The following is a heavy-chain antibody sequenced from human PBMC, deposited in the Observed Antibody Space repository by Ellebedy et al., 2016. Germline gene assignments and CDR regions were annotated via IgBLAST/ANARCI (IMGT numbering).Heavy chain of an antibody. Sequence: GGSLRLSCAASGFTFSNAWMSWVRQAPGKGLEYVSAISSNGGSTYYADSVKGRFTISRDNSKNTLYLQMSSLRAEDTAVYYCARASRDIVVVPAARIHYYYYYGMDVWGQGTTVTVSS. J-gene: IGHJ6*02. D-gene: IGHD2-2*01. V-gene: IGHV3-64D*06. CDR1: GFTFSNAW. CDR3: ARASRDIVVVPAARIHYYYYYGMDV. CDR2: ISSNGGST.